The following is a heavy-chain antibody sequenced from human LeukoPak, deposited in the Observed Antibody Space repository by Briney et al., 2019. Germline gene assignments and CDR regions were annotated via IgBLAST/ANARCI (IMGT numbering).Heavy chain of an antibody. V-gene: IGHV1-69*05. CDR2: IIPIFGTA. D-gene: IGHD3-22*01. Sequence: SVKVSCKASGGTFSSYAISWVRQAPGQGLERMGGIIPIFGTANYAQKFQGRVTITTDESTSTAYMELSSLRSEDTAAYYCARDRTYYDSSGYFDYWGQGTLVTVSS. CDR1: GGTFSSYA. J-gene: IGHJ4*02. CDR3: ARDRTYYDSSGYFDY.